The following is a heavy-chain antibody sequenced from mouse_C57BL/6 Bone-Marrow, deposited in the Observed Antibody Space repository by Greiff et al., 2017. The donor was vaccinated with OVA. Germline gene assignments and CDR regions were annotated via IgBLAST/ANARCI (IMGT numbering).Heavy chain of an antibody. CDR1: GYTFTSYW. J-gene: IGHJ2*01. V-gene: IGHV1-61*01. D-gene: IGHD2-5*01. CDR3: ERRGYSNYSLRD. CDR2: IYPSDSET. Sequence: VKLQQPGAELVRPGSSVKLSCKASGYTFTSYWMDWVKQRPGQGLEWIGNIYPSDSETHYNQKFKDKATLTVDKSSSTAYMQLSSLTSEDSAVYYCERRGYSNYSLRDWGKGTTLTVSS.